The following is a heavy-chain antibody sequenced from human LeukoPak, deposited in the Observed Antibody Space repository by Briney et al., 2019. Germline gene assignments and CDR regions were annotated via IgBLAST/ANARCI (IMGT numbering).Heavy chain of an antibody. CDR3: AKVFRGNGDYLSFDS. CDR1: GFTFNSYA. CDR2: VSGSGAST. Sequence: PGGSLRLSCAASGFTFNSYAMNWVRQAPGKGLEWVSSVSGSGASTYYADSVKGRFTISRDNSKNTLYLQMNSLRAEDTAIYYCAKVFRGNGDYLSFDSWGPGTLVTVSS. J-gene: IGHJ4*02. D-gene: IGHD4-17*01. V-gene: IGHV3-23*01.